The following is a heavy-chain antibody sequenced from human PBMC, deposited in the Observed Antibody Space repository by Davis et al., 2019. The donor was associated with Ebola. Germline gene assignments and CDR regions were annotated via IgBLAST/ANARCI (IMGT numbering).Heavy chain of an antibody. V-gene: IGHV3-21*04. D-gene: IGHD1-7*01. CDR2: MSSGSTYI. J-gene: IGHJ4*02. Sequence: GESLKISCAASGFTFSSYTMNWVRQAPGKGLEWVSSMSSGSTYIYYADSMKGRFTTSRDNSKNTLYLQMNSLRAEDTAVYYCARAQELHFDYWGQGTLVTVSS. CDR3: ARAQELHFDY. CDR1: GFTFSSYT.